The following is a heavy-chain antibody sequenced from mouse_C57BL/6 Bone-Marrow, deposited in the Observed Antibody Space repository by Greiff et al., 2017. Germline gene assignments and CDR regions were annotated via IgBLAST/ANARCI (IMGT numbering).Heavy chain of an antibody. V-gene: IGHV5-16*01. Sequence: EVMLVESEGGLVQPGSSMKLSCTASGFTFSDYYMAWVRQVPEKGLEWVANINYDGSSTYYLDSLKSRFLISRDNAKNILYLQMSSLKSEDTATYYGARVLYSNYERARDYWGQGTSVTVSS. CDR1: GFTFSDYY. CDR2: INYDGSST. J-gene: IGHJ4*01. CDR3: ARVLYSNYERARDY. D-gene: IGHD2-5*01.